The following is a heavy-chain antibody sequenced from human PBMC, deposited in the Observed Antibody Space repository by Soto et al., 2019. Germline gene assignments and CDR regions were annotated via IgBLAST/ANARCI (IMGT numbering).Heavy chain of an antibody. CDR3: ARGILRGYSNLYYYYGMDV. V-gene: IGHV3-23*01. CDR1: GFTFSSYA. D-gene: IGHD4-4*01. Sequence: PGGSLRLSCAASGFTFSSYAMSWVRQAPGKGLEWVSAISGSGGSTYYADSVKGRFTISRDNSKNTLYLQMNSLRAEDTAVYYCARGILRGYSNLYYYYGMDVWGQGTTVTVSS. J-gene: IGHJ6*02. CDR2: ISGSGGST.